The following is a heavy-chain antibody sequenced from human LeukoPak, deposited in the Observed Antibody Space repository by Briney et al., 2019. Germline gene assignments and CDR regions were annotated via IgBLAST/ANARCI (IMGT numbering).Heavy chain of an antibody. V-gene: IGHV4-34*01. Sequence: SETLSLTCAVYGGSFRGYYWSWIRQPPGKGLGWIEEINHSGSTNYNPSLKSRVTISVDTSKNQFSLKLSSVTAADTAVYYCARGPGIAVAGSYWFDPWGQGTLVTVSS. D-gene: IGHD6-19*01. CDR2: INHSGST. CDR3: ARGPGIAVAGSYWFDP. J-gene: IGHJ5*02. CDR1: GGSFRGYY.